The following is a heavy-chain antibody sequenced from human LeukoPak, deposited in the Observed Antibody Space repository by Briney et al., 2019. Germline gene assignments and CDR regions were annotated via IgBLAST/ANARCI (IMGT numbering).Heavy chain of an antibody. CDR1: GFTFSSYT. CDR3: AKLYLTVTNWFDP. CDR2: ISGSGGST. D-gene: IGHD4-17*01. J-gene: IGHJ5*02. Sequence: PGGSLRLSCVASGFTFSSYTMNWVRQAPGRGLEWVSAISGSGGSTYYADSVKGRFTISRDNSKNTLYLQMNSLRAEDTAVYYCAKLYLTVTNWFDPWGQGTLVTVSS. V-gene: IGHV3-23*01.